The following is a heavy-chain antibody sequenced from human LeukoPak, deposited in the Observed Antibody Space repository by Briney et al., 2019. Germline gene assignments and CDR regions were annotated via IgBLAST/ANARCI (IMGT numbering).Heavy chain of an antibody. CDR2: IYYSGST. CDR1: GGSISSSSYY. D-gene: IGHD3-16*01. V-gene: IGHV4-39*07. CDR3: ARSPHRLIGHWFDP. Sequence: KASETLSLTCTVSGGSISSSSYYWGWIRQPPGKGLEWIGSIYYSGSTYYNPSLKSRVTISVDTSKNQFSLRLNSVTAADTAVYYCARSPHRLIGHWFDPWGQGTLVTVSS. J-gene: IGHJ5*02.